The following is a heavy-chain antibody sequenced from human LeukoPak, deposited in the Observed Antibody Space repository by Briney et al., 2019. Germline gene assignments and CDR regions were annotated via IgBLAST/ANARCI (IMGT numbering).Heavy chain of an antibody. Sequence: GGSLRLSCAASGFTFSSYGMHWVRQAPGKGLEWVAVISYDGSNKYYADSVKGRFTISRDNSKNTLYLQMNSLRAEDTAVYYCAKESYGYGDLCIDYWGQGTLVTVSS. D-gene: IGHD4-17*01. J-gene: IGHJ4*02. CDR1: GFTFSSYG. CDR2: ISYDGSNK. V-gene: IGHV3-30*18. CDR3: AKESYGYGDLCIDY.